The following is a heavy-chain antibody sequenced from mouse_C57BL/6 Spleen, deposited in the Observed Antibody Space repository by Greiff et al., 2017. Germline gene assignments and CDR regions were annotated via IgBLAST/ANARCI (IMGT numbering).Heavy chain of an antibody. CDR1: GYSFTDYN. CDR3: ARGGYSNYQAWFAY. J-gene: IGHJ3*01. CDR2: INPNYGTT. D-gene: IGHD2-5*01. V-gene: IGHV1-39*01. Sequence: EVKLMESGPELVKPGASVKISCKASGYSFTDYNMNWVKQSNGKSLEWIGVINPNYGTTSYNQKFKGKATLTVDQSSSTAYMQLNSLTSEDSAVYYCARGGYSNYQAWFAYWGQGTLVTVSA.